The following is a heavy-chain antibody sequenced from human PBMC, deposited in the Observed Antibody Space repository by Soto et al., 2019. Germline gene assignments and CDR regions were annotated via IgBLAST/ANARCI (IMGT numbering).Heavy chain of an antibody. CDR1: GFTFSSYG. V-gene: IGHV3-30*18. J-gene: IGHJ3*02. D-gene: IGHD6-19*01. CDR2: ISYDGSNK. Sequence: PGGSLRLSCAASGFTFSSYGMHWVRQAPGKGLERVALISYDGSNKYYADSVKGRFTISRDNSKNTLYLQMNSLRAEDTAVYYCAKGDRSGWFLDAFDSCRQGTMVTV. CDR3: AKGDRSGWFLDAFDS.